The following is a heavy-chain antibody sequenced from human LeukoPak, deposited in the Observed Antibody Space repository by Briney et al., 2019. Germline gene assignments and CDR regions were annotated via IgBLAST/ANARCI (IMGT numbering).Heavy chain of an antibody. V-gene: IGHV4-4*02. CDR3: ARDLYYDSSGRYYFDY. J-gene: IGHJ4*02. Sequence: NPSETLSLTCAVSGGSISSSNWWSWVRQPPGQGLEWIGEIYHSGSTNYNPSLKSRVTISADKSKNQFSLKLSSVTAADTAVYYCARDLYYDSSGRYYFDYWGQGTLVTVSS. D-gene: IGHD3-22*01. CDR2: IYHSGST. CDR1: GGSISSSNW.